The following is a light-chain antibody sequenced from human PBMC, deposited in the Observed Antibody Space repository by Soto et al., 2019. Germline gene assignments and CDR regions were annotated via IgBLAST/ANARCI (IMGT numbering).Light chain of an antibody. Sequence: IQLTQSPSSLPPSVEDRVTITSRAGQGFSCYLAGHQQNPGKAPKLLLYAASPLQSGVPSRFSGSGSGTDFTLTISSLQPEDFATYYCQQVNSYPRTFGQGTKLEIK. CDR2: AAS. V-gene: IGKV1-9*01. CDR1: QGFSCY. J-gene: IGKJ2*01. CDR3: QQVNSYPRT.